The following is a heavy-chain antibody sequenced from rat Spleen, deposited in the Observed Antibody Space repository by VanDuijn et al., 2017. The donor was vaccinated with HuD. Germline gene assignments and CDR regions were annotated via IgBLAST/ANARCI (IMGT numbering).Heavy chain of an antibody. CDR2: IWGDGST. J-gene: IGHJ3*01. CDR1: GFSLSNYG. CDR3: ARSYGGYTSNWFPY. Sequence: QVQLKESGPGLVQPSQTLSLTCTVSGFSLSNYGLIWVRQPPGKGLEWMGGIWGDGSTNYNSALKSRLSISRDTSKSQVFLKMNSLQTEDTVIYFCARSYGGYTSNWFPYWGQGTLVTVSS. V-gene: IGHV2-13*01. D-gene: IGHD1-11*01.